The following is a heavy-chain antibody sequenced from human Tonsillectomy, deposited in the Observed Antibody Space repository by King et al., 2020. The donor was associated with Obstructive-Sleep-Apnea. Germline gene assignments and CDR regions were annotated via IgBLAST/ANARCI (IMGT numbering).Heavy chain of an antibody. V-gene: IGHV3-53*04. CDR3: ARNMVATFYYFDY. CDR2: IYSGGST. D-gene: IGHD5-12*01. CDR1: GFTVSSNY. J-gene: IGHJ4*02. Sequence: VKLVESGGGLVQPGGSLRLSCAASGFTVSSNYMSWVRQAPGKGLEWVSVIYSGGSTYYADSVKGRFTISRHNSKNTLYLQMNSLRAEDTAVYYCARNMVATFYYFDYWGQGTLVTVSS.